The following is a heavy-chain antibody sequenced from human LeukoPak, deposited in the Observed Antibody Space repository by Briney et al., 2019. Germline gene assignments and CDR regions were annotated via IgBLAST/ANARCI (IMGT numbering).Heavy chain of an antibody. V-gene: IGHV3-74*01. Sequence: GGSLRLSCAVSGFTFSNYWMHWVRQVPGKGLVWVSRINSDGSSTSYADSVKGRFTISRDNSKSTLYLHMNSLRAEDTAVYYCAKGLPGAGQRGYFDYWGQGTLVTVSS. CDR3: AKGLPGAGQRGYFDY. J-gene: IGHJ4*02. CDR1: GFTFSNYW. D-gene: IGHD3-10*01. CDR2: INSDGSST.